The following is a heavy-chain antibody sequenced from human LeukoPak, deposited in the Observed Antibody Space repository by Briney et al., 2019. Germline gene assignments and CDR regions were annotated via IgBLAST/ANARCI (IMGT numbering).Heavy chain of an antibody. Sequence: SETLSLTCAVYGGSFSGYWWSWVRLPPGKGLEWIGEINHRGSTNYNPSLKSRVTIAVDTSKIQFSLKLSSVTAADTAVYYCALLVGATEYFDYWGQGTLVTVSS. D-gene: IGHD1-26*01. V-gene: IGHV4-34*01. CDR3: ALLVGATEYFDY. J-gene: IGHJ4*02. CDR1: GGSFSGYW. CDR2: INHRGST.